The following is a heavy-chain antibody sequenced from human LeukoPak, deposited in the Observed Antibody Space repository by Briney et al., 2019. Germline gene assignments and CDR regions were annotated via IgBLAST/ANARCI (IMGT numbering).Heavy chain of an antibody. J-gene: IGHJ4*02. V-gene: IGHV1-2*02. CDR1: GYTFTGYY. CDR3: ARAYGDYLPFDY. Sequence: ASVKVSCKASGYTFTGYYMHWVRQAPGQGLEWMGWINPNSGGTNYAQKFQDRVTMTRDTSISTAYMELSRLRSDDTAVYYCARAYGDYLPFDYWGQGTLVTVSS. CDR2: INPNSGGT. D-gene: IGHD4-17*01.